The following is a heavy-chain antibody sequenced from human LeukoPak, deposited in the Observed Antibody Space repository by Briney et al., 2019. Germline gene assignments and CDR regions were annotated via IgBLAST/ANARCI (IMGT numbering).Heavy chain of an antibody. CDR1: GGTFSSYA. CDR2: IIPIFGIA. Sequence: SVNLSCKSSGGTFSSYAFSWVRHRPPPGLERKGSIIPIFGIANYAQKFQGRGTITADKSTSTAYMELSSLRSEDTAVYYCARDNCSSTSCYTGPWFDPWGQGTLVTVSS. D-gene: IGHD2-2*02. J-gene: IGHJ5*02. CDR3: ARDNCSSTSCYTGPWFDP. V-gene: IGHV1-69*04.